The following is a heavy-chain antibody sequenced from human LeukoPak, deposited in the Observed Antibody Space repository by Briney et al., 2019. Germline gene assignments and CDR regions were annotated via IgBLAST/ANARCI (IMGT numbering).Heavy chain of an antibody. CDR3: ARDFDIVVVVAATQYYYYYGMDV. J-gene: IGHJ6*02. V-gene: IGHV3-48*03. D-gene: IGHD2-15*01. Sequence: GGSLRLSCAASGFTFSSYEMNWVRQAPGKGLEWVSYMSSRGSIIFYADSVKGRFTISRDNAKNSLYLQMDSLRVEDTAVYYCARDFDIVVVVAATQYYYYYGMDVWGQGTTVTVSS. CDR1: GFTFSSYE. CDR2: MSSRGSII.